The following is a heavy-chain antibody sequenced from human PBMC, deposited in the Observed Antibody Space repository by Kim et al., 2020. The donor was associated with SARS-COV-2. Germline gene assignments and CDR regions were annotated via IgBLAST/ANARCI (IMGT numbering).Heavy chain of an antibody. D-gene: IGHD6-13*01. J-gene: IGHJ4*02. Sequence: GGSLRLSCAASGFTFNNHAMSWVRQAPGRGLAWVSAITASGAITDYADSVKGRFTISRDNSRNTVYLQMNSLRAEDTAVYYCAKDRAVQGSRYWNYFDNWGQGTLVTVSS. CDR3: AKDRAVQGSRYWNYFDN. V-gene: IGHV3-23*01. CDR1: GFTFNNHA. CDR2: ITASGAIT.